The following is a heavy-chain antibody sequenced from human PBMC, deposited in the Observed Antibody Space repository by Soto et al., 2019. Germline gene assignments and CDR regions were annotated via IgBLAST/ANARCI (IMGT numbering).Heavy chain of an antibody. CDR3: VHRGDYHDRSGFYHPQFDY. Sequence: QITLKESGPTLVKPTQTLTLTCTFSGFSLRDSTVSVGWVRQPPGRALEWLALIYWDDDTRFTPSLQNRLTVTKDTSKNQVVLTMTNVDPEDTGTYFCVHRGDYHDRSGFYHPQFDYWGPGTLVTVSS. J-gene: IGHJ4*02. CDR1: GFSLRDSTVS. D-gene: IGHD3-22*01. CDR2: IYWDDDT. V-gene: IGHV2-5*02.